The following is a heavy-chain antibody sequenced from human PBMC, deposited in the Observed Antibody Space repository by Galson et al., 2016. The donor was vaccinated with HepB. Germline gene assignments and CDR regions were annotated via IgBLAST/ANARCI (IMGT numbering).Heavy chain of an antibody. CDR1: GFTFSSYW. J-gene: IGHJ3*02. CDR2: IRRDGSQK. Sequence: SLRLSCAASGFTFSSYWMSWVRQAPGKGLEWVASIRRDGSQKTYVDSVKGRFSISSDNAKNSLYLQMKSLSAEDTAVYYCASGGLVWDAFDIWSKGTMVTVSS. D-gene: IGHD3-10*01. V-gene: IGHV3-7*01. CDR3: ASGGLVWDAFDI.